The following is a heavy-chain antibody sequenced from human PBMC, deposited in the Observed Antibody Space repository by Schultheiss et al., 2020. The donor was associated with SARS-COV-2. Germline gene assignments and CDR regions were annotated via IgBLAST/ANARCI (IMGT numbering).Heavy chain of an antibody. CDR1: GGTFSSYA. CDR3: ARDSVVRGVIISRSYYYYGMDV. Sequence: SVKVSCKASGGTFSSYAISWVRQAPGQGLEWMGGIIPIFGTANYAQKLQGRVTMTTDTSTSTAYMELRSLRSDDTAVYYCARDSVVRGVIISRSYYYYGMDVWGQGTTVTVSS. D-gene: IGHD3-10*01. V-gene: IGHV1-69*05. J-gene: IGHJ6*02. CDR2: IIPIFGTA.